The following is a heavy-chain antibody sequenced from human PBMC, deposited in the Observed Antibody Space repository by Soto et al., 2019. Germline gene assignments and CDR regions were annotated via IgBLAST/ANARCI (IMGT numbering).Heavy chain of an antibody. D-gene: IGHD5-12*01. Sequence: QVHLVESGGGVVQPGRSLRLSCAASGFSFSDYGMHWVRQSPGKGLEWVTLIGYDASDRSYADSVKGRFTVSRDNSNNTLHLQMNRLRAEDTALYYWVRDYRMKVDVYMLDQWGQGALVTASP. CDR2: IGYDASDR. V-gene: IGHV3-33*01. CDR1: GFSFSDYG. CDR3: VRDYRMKVDVYMLDQ. J-gene: IGHJ4*02.